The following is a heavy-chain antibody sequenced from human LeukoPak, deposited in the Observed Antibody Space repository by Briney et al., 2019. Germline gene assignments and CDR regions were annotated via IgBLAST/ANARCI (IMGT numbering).Heavy chain of an antibody. CDR2: ISTTSTYI. Sequence: GGSLRLSCAASGFIFSNYAMNWVRQAPGKGLEWVSSISTTSTYIFYADSVKGRFTISRDNAKNSLYLQMNSLRAEDTAVYYCARRPYSSSWYYFDYWGQGTLVTVSS. J-gene: IGHJ4*02. D-gene: IGHD6-13*01. CDR1: GFIFSNYA. CDR3: ARRPYSSSWYYFDY. V-gene: IGHV3-21*01.